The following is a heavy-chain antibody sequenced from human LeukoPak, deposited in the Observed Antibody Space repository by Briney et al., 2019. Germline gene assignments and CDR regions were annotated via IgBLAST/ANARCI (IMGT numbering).Heavy chain of an antibody. V-gene: IGHV3-48*01. J-gene: IGHJ4*02. CDR1: GFTFSSYS. CDR2: ISSSSSTI. D-gene: IGHD4-17*01. CDR3: ARGGHGDYFDY. Sequence: GGSLRLSCAASGFTFSSYSMNWVRQAPGKGLEWVSYISSSSSTIYYADSVKGRFTISRDNAKNSLYLQMNSLRAEDTAVYFCARGGHGDYFDYWGQGTLVTVSS.